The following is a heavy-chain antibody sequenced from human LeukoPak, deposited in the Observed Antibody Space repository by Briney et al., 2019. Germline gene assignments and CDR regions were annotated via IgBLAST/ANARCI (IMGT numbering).Heavy chain of an antibody. J-gene: IGHJ4*02. CDR3: ACGDYYFDY. CDR1: GGSISSGGYS. V-gene: IGHV4-30-2*01. CDR2: IYHSGST. Sequence: PSQTLSLTCAVSGGSISSGGYSWSWIRQPPGKGLEWIGYIYHSGSTKYDPSLKSRVTISVDTSKNQFSLKLSSVTAADTAVYYCACGDYYFDYWGQGTLVTVSS. D-gene: IGHD4-17*01.